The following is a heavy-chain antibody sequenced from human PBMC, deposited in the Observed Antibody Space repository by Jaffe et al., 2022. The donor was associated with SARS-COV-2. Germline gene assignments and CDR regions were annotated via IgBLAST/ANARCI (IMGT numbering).Heavy chain of an antibody. CDR1: GGSISTHY. J-gene: IGHJ6*03. V-gene: IGHV4-59*11. CDR3: ARSGSIAVAGDGYYMDV. CDR2: IYYSGSA. Sequence: QVQVQESGLRLVKPSETLSLTCTVSGGSISTHYWSWIRQPPGKGLEWIGYIYYSGSANYNPSLMSRVTISIDTSKKQFSLNVRSVTAADTAVYYCARSGSIAVAGDGYYMDVWGKGTTVTVSS. D-gene: IGHD6-19*01.